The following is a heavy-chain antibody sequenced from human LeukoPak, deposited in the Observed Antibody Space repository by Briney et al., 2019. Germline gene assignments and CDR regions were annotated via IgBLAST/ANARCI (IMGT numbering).Heavy chain of an antibody. CDR1: GYTFTGYY. V-gene: IGHV1-2*02. CDR3: ARVWPCSNGVCPDVFEY. D-gene: IGHD2-8*01. J-gene: IGHJ4*02. Sequence: ASVKVSCKASGYTFTGYYIHWVRQAPGQGLEWVGFIKPNSGGAYYAQNFQDRVTMTRDTSISTAYMELSRLRSDDTAVYYCARVWPCSNGVCPDVFEYWGQGTLVTVSS. CDR2: IKPNSGGA.